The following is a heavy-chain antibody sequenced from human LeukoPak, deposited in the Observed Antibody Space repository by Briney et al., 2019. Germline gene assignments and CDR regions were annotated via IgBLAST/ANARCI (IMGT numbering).Heavy chain of an antibody. CDR1: GFTVSGNY. V-gene: IGHV3-53*01. J-gene: IGHJ4*02. CDR3: ARDPSDDPTGDY. D-gene: IGHD1-14*01. Sequence: GGSLRLSCAASGFTVSGNYLIWVRQAPGKGLKWVSVIYSDGRTYYADSVKGRFTISRDNSKNTLYLQMNSLRADDTAVYYCARDPSDDPTGDYWGQGTLVTVSS. CDR2: IYSDGRT.